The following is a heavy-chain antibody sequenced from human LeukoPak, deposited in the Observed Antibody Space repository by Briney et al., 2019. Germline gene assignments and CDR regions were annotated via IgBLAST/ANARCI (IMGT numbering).Heavy chain of an antibody. CDR3: TTGIVVVPAAADLDY. CDR2: IKSKTDGGTT. J-gene: IGHJ4*02. CDR1: GFTFSNAW. V-gene: IGHV3-15*01. D-gene: IGHD2-2*01. Sequence: AGGSLRLSCAASGFTFSNAWMSWVHQAPGKGLEWAGRIKSKTDGGTTDYAAPVKGRFTISRDDSKNTLYLQMNSLKTEDTAVYYCTTGIVVVPAAADLDYWGQGTLVTVSS.